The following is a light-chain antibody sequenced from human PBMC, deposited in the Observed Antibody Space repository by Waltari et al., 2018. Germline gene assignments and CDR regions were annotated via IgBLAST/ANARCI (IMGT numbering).Light chain of an antibody. CDR2: KAS. J-gene: IGKJ4*01. CDR3: QQYNSSPLT. Sequence: DIQMTQSPSTLSAYVGDRVTITCRASQSISSWLAWYQQKPGKAPKLLIYKASSLESGVPSRFSGSGSGTEFTLTISSLQPDDFATYYCQQYNSSPLTFGGGTKVEIK. V-gene: IGKV1-5*03. CDR1: QSISSW.